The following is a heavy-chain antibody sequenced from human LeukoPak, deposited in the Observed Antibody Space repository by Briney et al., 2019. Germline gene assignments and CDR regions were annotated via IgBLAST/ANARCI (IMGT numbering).Heavy chain of an antibody. CDR1: GFDLSTYE. V-gene: IGHV3-48*03. J-gene: IGHJ5*02. CDR3: ARGDPHADL. Sequence: GGSLRLSCAASGFDLSTYEMNWVRQAPGKGLEWIADITISGHTRNYADSVKGRFTISRDNARTSLYLQMNSLRVEDTGVYYCARGDPHADLWGQGTLVTVSS. CDR2: ITISGHTR.